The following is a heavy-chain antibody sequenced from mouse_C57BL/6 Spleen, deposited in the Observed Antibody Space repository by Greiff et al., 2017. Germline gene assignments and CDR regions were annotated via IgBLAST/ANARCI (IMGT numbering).Heavy chain of an antibody. CDR3: ENWDRAWFAY. D-gene: IGHD4-1*01. J-gene: IGHJ3*01. CDR2: IYIGNGYT. Sequence: DVQLQESGAELVRPGSSVKMSCKSSGYTFTSYGINWVKQRPGQGLEWIGYIYIGNGYTKYNEKFKGKATLTSDTSSSTAYMQLSSLTSPASAIYVCENWDRAWFAYWGQGTLVTVSA. CDR1: GYTFTSYG. V-gene: IGHV1-58*01.